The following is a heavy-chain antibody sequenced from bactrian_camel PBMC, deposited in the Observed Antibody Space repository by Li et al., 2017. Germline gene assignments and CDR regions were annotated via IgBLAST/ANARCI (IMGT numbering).Heavy chain of an antibody. CDR1: GQGYSRHC. CDR2: ISRDGRT. J-gene: IGHJ4*01. Sequence: SGQGYSRHCIAWYRQVPGNECELLSTISRDGRTFYTNSAKGRFSISQDNAKTTVYLQINSLKPEDTAMYYCAAARFSKYYSDYAANPERYNFWGQGTQVTVS. D-gene: IGHD4*01. CDR3: AAARFSKYYSDYAANPERYNF. V-gene: IGHV3S57*01.